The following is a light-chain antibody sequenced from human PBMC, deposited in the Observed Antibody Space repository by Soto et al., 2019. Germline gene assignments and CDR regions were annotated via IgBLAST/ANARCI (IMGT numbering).Light chain of an antibody. CDR1: QAVSTF. Sequence: DIQMTQSPSFLSASVGDRVTITCQASQAVSTFLNWYQQKPEKAPKLLIYDASNLETGVPPRFSGSGYGTDFTLTISNLQSEDIATYYCQQYLNLPPSFGQGTKV. V-gene: IGKV1-33*01. CDR3: QQYLNLPPS. CDR2: DAS. J-gene: IGKJ2*01.